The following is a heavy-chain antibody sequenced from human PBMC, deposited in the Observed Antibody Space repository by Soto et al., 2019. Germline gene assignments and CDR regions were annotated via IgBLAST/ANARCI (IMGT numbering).Heavy chain of an antibody. Sequence: QVQLVQSGAEVKKPGASVKVSCKASGYTFSSYAMHWVRQAPGKGLEWVAVISYDGSNKYYADSVKGRFTISRDNSKNTLYLQMNSLRAEDTAVYYCARSPNSDILTGSALFDYWGQGTLVTVSS. CDR3: ARSPNSDILTGSALFDY. V-gene: IGHV3-30-3*01. CDR2: ISYDGSNK. J-gene: IGHJ4*02. D-gene: IGHD3-9*01. CDR1: GYTFSSYA.